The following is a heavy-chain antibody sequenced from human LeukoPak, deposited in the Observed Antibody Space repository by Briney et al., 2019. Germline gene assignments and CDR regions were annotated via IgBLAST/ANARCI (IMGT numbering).Heavy chain of an antibody. Sequence: ASVKVSCKASGFAFNKYGFSWVRQAPGQGPEWLGWISAYDGRTNYAQNLQGRLTLTTDTSTTTAYMELRSLTSDDTAVYYCARDPSNTVGRNIYFDCWGQGTLVTVSS. V-gene: IGHV1-18*01. CDR2: ISAYDGRT. CDR1: GFAFNKYG. D-gene: IGHD1-14*01. J-gene: IGHJ4*02. CDR3: ARDPSNTVGRNIYFDC.